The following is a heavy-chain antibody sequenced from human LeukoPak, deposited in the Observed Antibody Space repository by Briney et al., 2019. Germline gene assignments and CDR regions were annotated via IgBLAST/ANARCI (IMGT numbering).Heavy chain of an antibody. J-gene: IGHJ5*02. CDR3: ARDSTRATVTTSGWFDP. CDR2: INPSGGST. V-gene: IGHV1-46*01. Sequence: ASVKVSCKASGYTFTSYYMHWVRQAPGQGLEWMGIINPSGGSTSYAQKFQGRVTMTRDTSTSTVYMELSSLRSEDTAVYYCARDSTRATVTTSGWFDPWGQGTLVTVSS. D-gene: IGHD4-17*01. CDR1: GYTFTSYY.